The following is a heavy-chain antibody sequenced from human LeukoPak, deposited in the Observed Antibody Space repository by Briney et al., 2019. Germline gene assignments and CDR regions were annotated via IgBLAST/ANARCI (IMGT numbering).Heavy chain of an antibody. CDR1: GFTFSSYE. CDR2: ISSSGSTI. D-gene: IGHD3-22*01. J-gene: IGHJ3*02. Sequence: GGSLRLSCAAPGFTFSSYEMNWVRQAPGKGLEWVSYISSSGSTIYYADSVKGRFTISRDNAKNSLYLQMNSLRAEDTAVYYCARDPAPYYYDSSGYSSDAFDIWGQGTMVTVSS. CDR3: ARDPAPYYYDSSGYSSDAFDI. V-gene: IGHV3-48*03.